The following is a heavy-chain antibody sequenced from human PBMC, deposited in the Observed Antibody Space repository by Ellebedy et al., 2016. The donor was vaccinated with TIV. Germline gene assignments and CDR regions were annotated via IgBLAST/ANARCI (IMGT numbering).Heavy chain of an antibody. CDR1: GGTFDSSYA. J-gene: IGHJ1*01. V-gene: IGHV1-69*13. CDR3: ARPGFSGYPHPYHH. Sequence: AASVKVSCKASGGTFDSSYAVSWVRQAPGQGLEWVGGIVPIYGLANFARKLQGRVTITADEGTNTAYMELRSLGPDDTAVYYCARPGFSGYPHPYHHWGQGTLVTVSS. D-gene: IGHD5-12*01. CDR2: IVPIYGLA.